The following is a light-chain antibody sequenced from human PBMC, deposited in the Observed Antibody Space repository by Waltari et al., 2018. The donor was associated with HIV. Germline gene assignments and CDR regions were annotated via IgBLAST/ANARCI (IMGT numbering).Light chain of an antibody. Sequence: DIQMTQSPATLSASVGDRVTITCRASQGSSNDLGWYQQKPGKAPKRLIYAASSWRSVAPSMCSGSGSRTEFTITISLLQPEYFATYYRLQHNNYPITFGQGTRLEIK. J-gene: IGKJ5*01. CDR3: LQHNNYPIT. CDR2: AAS. V-gene: IGKV1-17*01. CDR1: QGSSND.